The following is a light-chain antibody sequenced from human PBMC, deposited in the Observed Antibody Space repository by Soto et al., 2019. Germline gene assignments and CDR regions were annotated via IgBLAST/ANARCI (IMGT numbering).Light chain of an antibody. J-gene: IGLJ1*01. CDR1: SSDVGGTNY. Sequence: QSVLTQPRSVSGSPGQSVTVSCTGTSSDVGGTNYVSWYQQHPGKAPTLLIFDVTKRPSGVPDRFSGSKSGNTASLTISGRQSEDEADYYCCSYAGSYTYVFGTGTKLTVL. CDR3: CSYAGSYTYV. CDR2: DVT. V-gene: IGLV2-11*01.